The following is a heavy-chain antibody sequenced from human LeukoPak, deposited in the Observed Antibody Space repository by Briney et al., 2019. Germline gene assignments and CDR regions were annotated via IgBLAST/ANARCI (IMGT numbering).Heavy chain of an antibody. CDR2: ISSSGSTI. Sequence: GGSLRLSCAASGFTFSDYYMSWIRQAPGKGLEWVSYISSSGSTIYYADSVKGRFTIPRDNAKNSLYLQMNSLRAEDTAVYYCARVVRAAAGTSWYYYYYMDVWGKGTTVTVSS. J-gene: IGHJ6*03. CDR3: ARVVRAAAGTSWYYYYYMDV. D-gene: IGHD6-13*01. CDR1: GFTFSDYY. V-gene: IGHV3-11*04.